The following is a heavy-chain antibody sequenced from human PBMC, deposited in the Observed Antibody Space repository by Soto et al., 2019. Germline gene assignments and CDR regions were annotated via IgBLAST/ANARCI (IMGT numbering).Heavy chain of an antibody. Sequence: QLHLVQSGAVVKKPGASVTVSCSASGYPVTAYYMHWVRQAPGRGLEWMGGINPATGAAKYTQTFQGRVTMTRDPSTSKGFIELSGLTSEDTAVFFCARGGGVGVAGSAAFDMWGQGTVVTVSS. CDR2: INPATGAA. CDR3: ARGGGVGVAGSAAFDM. J-gene: IGHJ3*02. D-gene: IGHD3-3*01. V-gene: IGHV1-2*02. CDR1: GYPVTAYY.